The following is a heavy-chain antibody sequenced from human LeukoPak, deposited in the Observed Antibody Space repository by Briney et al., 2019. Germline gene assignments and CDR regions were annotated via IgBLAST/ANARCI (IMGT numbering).Heavy chain of an antibody. V-gene: IGHV3-9*01. CDR3: AKAIVGANDAFDI. CDR2: ISWNSGSI. Sequence: GGSLRLSCAASGFTFDDYAMHWVRQAPGKGLEWVSGISWNSGSIGYADSVKGRFTISRDNAKNSLYLQMNSLRAEDTALYYCAKAIVGANDAFDIWGQGTMVTVSS. J-gene: IGHJ3*02. D-gene: IGHD1-26*01. CDR1: GFTFDDYA.